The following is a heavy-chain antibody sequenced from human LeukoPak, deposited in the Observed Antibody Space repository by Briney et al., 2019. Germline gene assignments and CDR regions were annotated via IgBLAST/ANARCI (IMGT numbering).Heavy chain of an antibody. D-gene: IGHD3-22*01. Sequence: PGGSLRLSCAAPGFTFSRFAMSWVRQAPGKGLEWVSSISGSDRTTYYADSVKGRFTISRDNSKNILYLQMNSLRADDTAVYYCAKDGNYFDSSGYLIPFDYWGQGTLVTVSS. CDR3: AKDGNYFDSSGYLIPFDY. J-gene: IGHJ4*02. V-gene: IGHV3-23*01. CDR2: ISGSDRTT. CDR1: GFTFSRFA.